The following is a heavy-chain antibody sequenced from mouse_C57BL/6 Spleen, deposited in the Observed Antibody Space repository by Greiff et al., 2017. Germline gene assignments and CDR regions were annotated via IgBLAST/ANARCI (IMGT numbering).Heavy chain of an antibody. CDR3: VKDQRAMDD. CDR1: GFTFNTYA. CDR2: IRSKSSNYAT. V-gene: IGHV10-3*01. Sequence: DVHLVESGGGLVQPKGSLKLSCAASGFTFNTYAMHWVRQAPGKGLEWVARIRSKSSNYATYYAHSVKDRFTISRDVSQSMLYLQMNKLKTEDTAMYDCVKDQRAMDDWGQGTSVTVSS. J-gene: IGHJ4*01.